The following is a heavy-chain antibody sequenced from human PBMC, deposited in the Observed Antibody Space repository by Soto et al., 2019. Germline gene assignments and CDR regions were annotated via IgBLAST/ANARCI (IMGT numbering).Heavy chain of an antibody. Sequence: PSETLSLTCTVSGGSISSYYWSWIRQPAGKGLEWIGRIYTSGSTNYNPSPKSRVTMSVDTSKNQFSLKLSSVTAADTAVYYCARDSLTLEYSSGWFANWFDPWGQGTLVTVSS. CDR1: GGSISSYY. CDR3: ARDSLTLEYSSGWFANWFDP. V-gene: IGHV4-4*07. J-gene: IGHJ5*02. D-gene: IGHD6-19*01. CDR2: IYTSGST.